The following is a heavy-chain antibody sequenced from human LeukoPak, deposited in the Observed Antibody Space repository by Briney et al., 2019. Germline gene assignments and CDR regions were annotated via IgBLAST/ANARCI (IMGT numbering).Heavy chain of an antibody. CDR1: GFTFSSYG. V-gene: IGHV3-48*02. Sequence: GGPLRLSCAASGFTFSSYGMNWVRQAPGKGLEWVSYIDGSSRAIYYADSVKGRFTVSRDNAKNSLFLQMNSLRDEDTAVYFCARKRALWGQGTLVSVSS. CDR2: IDGSSRAI. J-gene: IGHJ4*02. CDR3: ARKRAL.